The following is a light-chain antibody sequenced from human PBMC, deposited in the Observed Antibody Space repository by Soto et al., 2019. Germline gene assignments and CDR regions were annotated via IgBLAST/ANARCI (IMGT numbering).Light chain of an antibody. CDR2: AAS. Sequence: DIQMAQSPSSLSASVGDRVTITCRASQIISTYLNWYQQRAGLAPRLLIYAASSLQSGVPPRFSGSGSVTDFTLTISSLQPEDFATYFCQQTYSAPPTFGQGTKVDIK. CDR1: QIISTY. J-gene: IGKJ1*01. CDR3: QQTYSAPPT. V-gene: IGKV1-39*01.